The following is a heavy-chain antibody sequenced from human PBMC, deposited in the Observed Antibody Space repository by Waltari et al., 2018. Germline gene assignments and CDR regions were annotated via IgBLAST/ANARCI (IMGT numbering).Heavy chain of an antibody. CDR3: ARGLYDFWSGQYYYYYMAV. CDR1: GYTFTSYD. V-gene: IGHV1-8*01. Sequence: QVQLVQSGAEVKKPGASVKVSCKASGYTFTSYDINWVRQATGQGLEWMGWRNPNSGNTGYAQKFQGRVTMTRNTSISTAYMELSSLRSEDTAVYYCARGLYDFWSGQYYYYYMAVWGKGTTVTVSS. J-gene: IGHJ6*03. D-gene: IGHD3-3*01. CDR2: RNPNSGNT.